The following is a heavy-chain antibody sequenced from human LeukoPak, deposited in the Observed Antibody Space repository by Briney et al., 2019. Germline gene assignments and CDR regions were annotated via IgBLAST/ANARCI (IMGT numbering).Heavy chain of an antibody. J-gene: IGHJ5*02. CDR1: GGTFSSYA. V-gene: IGHV1-69*13. Sequence: VQFSFKASGGTFSSYAISWVRPAAGQGLEWMGGIIHIFGTANYSQKFQGGVTITADESTTTAYLELRNLRYEDTDVYYCATRRDYDILTGYSNNWFDPWGQGTLVTVSS. D-gene: IGHD3-9*01. CDR2: IIHIFGTA. CDR3: ATRRDYDILTGYSNNWFDP.